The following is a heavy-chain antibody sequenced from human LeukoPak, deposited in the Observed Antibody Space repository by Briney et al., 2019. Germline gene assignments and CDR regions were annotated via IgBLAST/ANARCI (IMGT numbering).Heavy chain of an antibody. Sequence: GGSLRLSCAASGFTFSDYYMSWIRQAPGKGLEWISYISSSGGAMYYADSVKGRFTISRDNAKNSLYLQMNSLRAEDSAVYYCASGVTIWLGNALDLWGQGTMVTVS. CDR2: ISSSGGAM. D-gene: IGHD3-3*01. CDR3: ASGVTIWLGNALDL. V-gene: IGHV3-11*04. J-gene: IGHJ3*01. CDR1: GFTFSDYY.